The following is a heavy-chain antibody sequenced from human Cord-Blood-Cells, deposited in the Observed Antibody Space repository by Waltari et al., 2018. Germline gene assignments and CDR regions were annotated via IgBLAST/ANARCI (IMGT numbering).Heavy chain of an antibody. CDR3: TRRRLGIAARPEYYYYMDV. D-gene: IGHD6-6*01. J-gene: IGHJ6*03. Sequence: EVQLVESGGGLVQPGGSLKLSCAASGFTFSGSAMHWVRQASGKGLEWVGRIRSKANSYATAYAAAVKDRFTISRDDSKNTAYLQMNSLKTEDTAVYYCTRRRLGIAARPEYYYYMDVWGKGTTVTVSS. CDR1: GFTFSGSA. V-gene: IGHV3-73*02. CDR2: IRSKANSYAT.